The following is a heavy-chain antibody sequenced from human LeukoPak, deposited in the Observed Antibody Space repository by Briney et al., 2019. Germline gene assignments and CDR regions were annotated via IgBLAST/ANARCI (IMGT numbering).Heavy chain of an antibody. CDR2: IYYSGST. J-gene: IGHJ4*02. Sequence: SETLSLTCTVSGVSVSSATYYWSWIRQPPGKRLEWIGYIYYSGSTNYNPSLKSRVTISVDTSKNHFSLNLSSVTAADTAVYYCARVAGSTGWYFFTYWGQGTLVTVSS. CDR1: GVSVSSATYY. CDR3: ARVAGSTGWYFFTY. V-gene: IGHV4-61*03. D-gene: IGHD6-19*01.